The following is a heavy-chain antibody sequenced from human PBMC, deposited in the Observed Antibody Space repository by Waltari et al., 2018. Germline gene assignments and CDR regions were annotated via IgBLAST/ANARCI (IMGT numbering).Heavy chain of an antibody. J-gene: IGHJ4*02. V-gene: IGHV3-43*02. D-gene: IGHD5-12*01. Sequence: EVQLVESGGGVVQPGGSLRLSCAAPGFTYDVSAMHWARQPPGKGLEWVSPISGDGGSTYYADSVKGRFTISRDNSKNSLYLQMNSLRTEDTALYYCAKDLGPDGYNSHSDYWGQGTLVTVSS. CDR2: ISGDGGST. CDR1: GFTYDVSA. CDR3: AKDLGPDGYNSHSDY.